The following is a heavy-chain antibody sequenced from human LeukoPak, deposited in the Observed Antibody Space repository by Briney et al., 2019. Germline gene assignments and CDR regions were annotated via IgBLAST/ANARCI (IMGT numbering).Heavy chain of an antibody. CDR1: GFAFSNYA. CDR2: INSNGGST. CDR3: VKGTGTKYYYYGMDV. D-gene: IGHD6-13*01. V-gene: IGHV3-64D*06. Sequence: GGSLRLSCSASGFAFSNYATHWVRQAPGKGLEYVAAINSNGGSTYYADSVKGRFTISGDNSKNTLYLQMSSLRAEDTAVYYCVKGTGTKYYYYGMDVWGQGTSVTVSS. J-gene: IGHJ6*02.